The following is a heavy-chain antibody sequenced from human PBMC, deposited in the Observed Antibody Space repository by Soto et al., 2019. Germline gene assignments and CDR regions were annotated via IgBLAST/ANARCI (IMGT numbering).Heavy chain of an antibody. V-gene: IGHV3-33*01. Sequence: LRLSCAASGFRFNTYSMHWVRQAPAKGLEWVALLWYDGSNENYAAAVKGRFTISRDNSNNILYLQMNSLTADDTAVYYCARGTGAEARGLDSWGQGTLVTV. D-gene: IGHD3-10*01. CDR2: LWYDGSNE. CDR3: ARGTGAEARGLDS. CDR1: GFRFNTYS. J-gene: IGHJ4*02.